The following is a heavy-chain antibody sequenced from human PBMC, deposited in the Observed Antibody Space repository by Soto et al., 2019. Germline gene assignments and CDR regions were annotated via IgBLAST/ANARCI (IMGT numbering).Heavy chain of an antibody. CDR3: ARDRGYTAMAINWFDP. V-gene: IGHV1-69*01. D-gene: IGHD5-18*01. J-gene: IGHJ5*02. CDR2: IIPIFGSA. Sequence: QVQLVQSGAEVKKPGSSVKVSCKASGGTFSSYAISWVRQAPGQGLEWMGGIIPIFGSANYAQKFQGRVTITADESTSTAYMELSSLRSEDTAVYYCARDRGYTAMAINWFDPWGQGTLVTVSS. CDR1: GGTFSSYA.